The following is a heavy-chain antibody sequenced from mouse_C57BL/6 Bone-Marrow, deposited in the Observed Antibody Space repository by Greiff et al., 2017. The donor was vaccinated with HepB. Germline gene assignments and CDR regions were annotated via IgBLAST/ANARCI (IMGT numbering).Heavy chain of an antibody. CDR2: IRNKANGYTT. Sequence: EVKVVESGGGLVQPGGSLSLSCAASGFTFTDYYMSWVRQPPGKALEWLGFIRNKANGYTTEYSASVKGRFTISRDNSQSILYLQMNALRAEDSATYYCARYKMGFDYWGQGTTLTVSS. V-gene: IGHV7-3*01. J-gene: IGHJ2*01. D-gene: IGHD2-3*01. CDR1: GFTFTDYY. CDR3: ARYKMGFDY.